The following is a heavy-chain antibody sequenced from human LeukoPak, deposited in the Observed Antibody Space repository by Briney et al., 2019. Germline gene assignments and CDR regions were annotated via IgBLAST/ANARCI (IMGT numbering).Heavy chain of an antibody. Sequence: GGSLRLSCAASGFTFSSYGMYWVRQAPGKGLEWVANIKQDGSAKPYVDSVKGRFTISRDNAKNSLFLQMSSLRVEDTAVYYCARDNGWSADFWGQGTLVTVSS. D-gene: IGHD2-15*01. V-gene: IGHV3-7*03. J-gene: IGHJ4*02. CDR1: GFTFSSYG. CDR2: IKQDGSAK. CDR3: ARDNGWSADF.